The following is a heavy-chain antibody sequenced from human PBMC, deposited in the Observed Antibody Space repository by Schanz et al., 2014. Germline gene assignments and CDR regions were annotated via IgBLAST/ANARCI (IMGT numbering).Heavy chain of an antibody. Sequence: QVQLVESGGCVVQPGRSLRLSCAASGFTVRSYAMHWVRQAPGKGLEWVAAISYDGSNQYYTESVKGRFTVSRDNSKNTVYLQINSLRAEDTAVYYCAKEESPPSLVDYWGQGTLVTVSS. CDR2: ISYDGSNQ. CDR3: AKEESPPSLVDY. CDR1: GFTVRSYA. V-gene: IGHV3-30*04. J-gene: IGHJ4*02.